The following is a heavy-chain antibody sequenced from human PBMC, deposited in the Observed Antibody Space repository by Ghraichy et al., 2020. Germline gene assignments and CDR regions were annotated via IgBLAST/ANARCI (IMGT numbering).Heavy chain of an antibody. Sequence: GGSLRLSCAASGFTFSSYSMNWVRQAPGKGLEWVSSISSSSSYIYYADSVKGRFTISRDNAKNSLYLQMNSLRAEDTAVYYCARWAARPNWYFDLWGRGTLVTVSS. J-gene: IGHJ2*01. CDR1: GFTFSSYS. D-gene: IGHD6-6*01. CDR3: ARWAARPNWYFDL. V-gene: IGHV3-21*01. CDR2: ISSSSSYI.